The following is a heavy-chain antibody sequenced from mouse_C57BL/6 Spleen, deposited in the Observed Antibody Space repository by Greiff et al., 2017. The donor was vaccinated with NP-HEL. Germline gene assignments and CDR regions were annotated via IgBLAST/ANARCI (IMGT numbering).Heavy chain of an antibody. CDR1: GFTFSSYG. CDR3: ARHEMAPAPFAY. Sequence: EVQRVESGGDLVKPGGSLKLSCAASGFTFSSYGMSWVRQTPDKRLEWVATISSGGSYTYYPDSVKGRFTISRDNAKNTLYLQMSSLKSEDTAMYYCARHEMAPAPFAYWGQGTLVTVSA. D-gene: IGHD2-3*01. J-gene: IGHJ3*01. V-gene: IGHV5-6*01. CDR2: ISSGGSYT.